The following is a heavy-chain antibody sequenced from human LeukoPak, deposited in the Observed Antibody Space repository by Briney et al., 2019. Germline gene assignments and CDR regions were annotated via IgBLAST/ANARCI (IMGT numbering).Heavy chain of an antibody. CDR1: GGSFSGYY. J-gene: IGHJ4*02. CDR2: INHSGST. CDR3: ARIGYGDYTDY. Sequence: SETLSLTCAVSGGSFSGYYWSWTRQSPGKGLDWIGEINHSGSTNYNPILKSRVSMSVDTSKNQFSLKLSSVTAADTAVYYCARIGYGDYTDYWGQGTLVTVSS. D-gene: IGHD4-17*01. V-gene: IGHV4-34*01.